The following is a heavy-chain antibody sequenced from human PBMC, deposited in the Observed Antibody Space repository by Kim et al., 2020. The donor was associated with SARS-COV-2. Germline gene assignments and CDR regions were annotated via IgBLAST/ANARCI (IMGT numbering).Heavy chain of an antibody. J-gene: IGHJ5*02. CDR3: ARGGIAVARGWFDP. V-gene: IGHV1-2*02. Sequence: AQKFQGRVTMTRDTSISTAYMELSRLRSDDTAVYYCARGGIAVARGWFDPWGQGTLVTVSS. D-gene: IGHD6-19*01.